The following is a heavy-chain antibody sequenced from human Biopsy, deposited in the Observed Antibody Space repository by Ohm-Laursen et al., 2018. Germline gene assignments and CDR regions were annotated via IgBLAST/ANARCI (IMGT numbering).Heavy chain of an antibody. CDR2: INPHSGTT. V-gene: IGHV1-2*02. D-gene: IGHD1-1*01. CDR3: AADINVWNVNY. CDR1: GYTFTDQY. Sequence: ASVKVSCKASGYTFTDQYLHWVRQVPGQGLEWMGWINPHSGTTKFAQNFQARVSMTEDTSTDTAYMELRSLRSEDTAVYYCAADINVWNVNYWGQGTQVTVSS. J-gene: IGHJ4*02.